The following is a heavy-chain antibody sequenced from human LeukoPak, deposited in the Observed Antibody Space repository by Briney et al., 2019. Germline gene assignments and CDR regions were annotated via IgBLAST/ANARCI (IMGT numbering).Heavy chain of an antibody. V-gene: IGHV1-46*01. D-gene: IGHD5-24*01. CDR3: ARDREMALDY. CDR2: INPSGGST. J-gene: IGHJ4*02. CDR1: GYTFTSYY. Sequence: ASVKVSCKASGYTFTSYYVHWVRQAPGQGLEWMGIINPSGGSTSYAQKFQGRVTMTRDMSTSTVYMELSSLRSEDTAVYYCARDREMALDYWGQGTLVTVSS.